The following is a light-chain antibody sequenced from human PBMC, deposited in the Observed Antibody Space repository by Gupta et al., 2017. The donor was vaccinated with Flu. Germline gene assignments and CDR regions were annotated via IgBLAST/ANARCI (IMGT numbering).Light chain of an antibody. CDR1: SSNIGSNY. V-gene: IGLV1-47*01. J-gene: IGLJ1*01. CDR3: AAWDDSRSAFYV. CDR2: RNN. Sequence: QSVLTQPPSASGTPGQRVTISCSGSSSNIGSNYVYWYQQLPGTAPKLLNYRNNQRPSGAPDRFSGSKSGTSASLAISGLRSEEEADYYCAAWDDSRSAFYVFGTGTKVTVL.